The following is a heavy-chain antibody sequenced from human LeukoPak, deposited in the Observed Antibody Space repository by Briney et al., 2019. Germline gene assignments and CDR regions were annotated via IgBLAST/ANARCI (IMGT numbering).Heavy chain of an antibody. CDR1: GGTFRTSG. CDR3: ATSEDPVAIPIT. J-gene: IGHJ5*02. CDR2: VIPVFGTS. D-gene: IGHD2-21*01. Sequence: GASVKVSCKASGGTFRTSGVNWVRQAPGQRLEWMGCVIPVFGTSNYAEKFQNRVTITADEFTTTAYLELRSLRSEDTAVYYCATSEDPVAIPITWGQGTLVSVSS. V-gene: IGHV1-69*13.